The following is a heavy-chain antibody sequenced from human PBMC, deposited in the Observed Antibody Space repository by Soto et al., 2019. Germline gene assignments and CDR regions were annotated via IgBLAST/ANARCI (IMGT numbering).Heavy chain of an antibody. CDR3: ARIDSIFGGFVPSCFDA. J-gene: IGHJ5*01. CDR2: IHYSGST. CDR1: GGTVSSGRYY. V-gene: IGHV4-61*01. D-gene: IGHD3-3*01. Sequence: PSVTLSLPCTVSGGTVSSGRYYWSWIRHPPGQGLEWLGCIHYSGSTNYNPSLKSRVTISVDTPKNKFSMMLSSPTAEDTAVYYCARIDSIFGGFVPSCFDAWGQGTLVAVSS.